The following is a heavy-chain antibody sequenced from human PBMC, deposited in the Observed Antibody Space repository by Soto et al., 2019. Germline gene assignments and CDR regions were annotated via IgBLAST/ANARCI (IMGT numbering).Heavy chain of an antibody. D-gene: IGHD3-3*02. J-gene: IGHJ5*02. CDR1: VGTFSSYA. CDR2: IIPIFGTA. V-gene: IGHV1-69*06. Sequence: ASVKVSCKASVGTFSSYASSGVRQAPGQGLEWMGGIIPIFGTANYAQKFQGRVTINADKSTSTAYMELSSLRSEDTAVYYCARDSFPVVRWFDPWGQGTLVTVSS. CDR3: ARDSFPVVRWFDP.